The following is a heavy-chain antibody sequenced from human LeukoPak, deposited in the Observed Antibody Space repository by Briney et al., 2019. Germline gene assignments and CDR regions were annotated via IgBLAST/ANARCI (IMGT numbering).Heavy chain of an antibody. CDR3: ARVQQYDKFDY. V-gene: IGHV3-23*01. D-gene: IGHD3-22*01. Sequence: GGTLRLSCAASGFTFSSYGMSWVRQAPGKGLEWVSAISGSGGSTYYADSVKGRFTISRDNSKNTLYLQMNSLRAEDTAFYYCARVQQYDKFDYWGQGTLVTVSS. J-gene: IGHJ4*02. CDR1: GFTFSSYG. CDR2: ISGSGGST.